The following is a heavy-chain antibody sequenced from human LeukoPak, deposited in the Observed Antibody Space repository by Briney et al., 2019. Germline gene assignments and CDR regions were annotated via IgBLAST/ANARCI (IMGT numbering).Heavy chain of an antibody. CDR2: ISGSGGST. CDR3: ARSSGWPYFDY. CDR1: GLTFSSYA. J-gene: IGHJ4*02. D-gene: IGHD6-19*01. V-gene: IGHV3-23*01. Sequence: GGSLRLSCAASGLTFSSYAMSWVRQAPGKGLEWVSGISGSGGSTYYADSVKGRFTISRDNSKNTLYLQMNSLRAEDTAVYYCARSSGWPYFDYWGQGTLVTVSS.